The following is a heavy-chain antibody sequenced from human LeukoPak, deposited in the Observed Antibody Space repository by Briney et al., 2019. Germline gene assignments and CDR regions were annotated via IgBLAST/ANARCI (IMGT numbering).Heavy chain of an antibody. Sequence: SETLSLTCTVSGGSISSYYWSWIRQPPGKGLEWIGYIYYSGSTNYNPSLKSRVTISVDTSKNQFSLKLSYVTAADTAVYYCARVVGSSSWYGGGWFDPWGQGTLVTVSS. CDR1: GGSISSYY. CDR2: IYYSGST. D-gene: IGHD6-13*01. V-gene: IGHV4-59*01. J-gene: IGHJ5*02. CDR3: ARVVGSSSWYGGGWFDP.